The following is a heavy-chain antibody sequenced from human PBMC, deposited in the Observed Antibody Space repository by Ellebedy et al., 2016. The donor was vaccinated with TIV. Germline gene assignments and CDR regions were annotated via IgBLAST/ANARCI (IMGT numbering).Heavy chain of an antibody. CDR2: FSVSGDST. CDR3: AKDQVGGDGRWVFDL. V-gene: IGHV3-23*01. CDR1: GFTFSNYA. Sequence: GESLKISCAASGFTFSNYAMSWVRQAPGRGLEWVSGFSVSGDSTYYTDSVKGRFTISRDNSKNTLYLQMNSLRAEDTAIYYCAKDQVGGDGRWVFDLWGQGTMVTVSS. D-gene: IGHD3-16*01. J-gene: IGHJ3*01.